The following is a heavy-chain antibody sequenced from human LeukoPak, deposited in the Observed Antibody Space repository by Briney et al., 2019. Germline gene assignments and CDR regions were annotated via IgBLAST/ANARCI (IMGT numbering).Heavy chain of an antibody. CDR3: TREGAHDAFDI. J-gene: IGHJ3*02. D-gene: IGHD4/OR15-4a*01. CDR1: GFTFSTYD. V-gene: IGHV3-13*04. Sequence: GGSLRLSCAASGFTFSTYDMHWVRKATGKGLEWVSTMGTAGDTYYLDSVKGRFTISRQNAKNSLYLQMNSLRAGDTAIYYCTREGAHDAFDIWGQGTMVSVSS. CDR2: MGTAGDT.